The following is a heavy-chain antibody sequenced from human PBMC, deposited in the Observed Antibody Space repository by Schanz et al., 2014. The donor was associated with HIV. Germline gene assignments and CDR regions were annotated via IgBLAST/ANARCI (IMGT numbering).Heavy chain of an antibody. CDR1: GFTFSSYG. CDR2: IWHDGSNK. CDR3: ARRSTPGGYYGMDV. V-gene: IGHV3-33*01. J-gene: IGHJ6*02. D-gene: IGHD2-15*01. Sequence: VQLVESGGGLVKPGGSLRLSCAASGFTFSSYGMHWVRQAPGKGLEWVAVIWHDGSNKYYADSVKGRFTISRDNSKNTLYLQMNSLRAEDTAVYYCARRSTPGGYYGMDVWGQGTTVTVSS.